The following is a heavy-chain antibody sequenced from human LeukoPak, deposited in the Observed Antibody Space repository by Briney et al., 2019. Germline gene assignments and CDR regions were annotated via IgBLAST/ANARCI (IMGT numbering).Heavy chain of an antibody. V-gene: IGHV3-30-3*01. J-gene: IGHJ4*02. CDR2: ISYDGSNK. D-gene: IGHD5-24*01. CDR3: ARMAIGLVRD. CDR1: GFTFSSYA. Sequence: PGRSLRLSCAASGFTFSSYAKHWVRQAPGEGLEWVAVISYDGSNKYYADSVKGRFTISRDNSKNTLYLQMNSLRAEDTAVYYCARMAIGLVRDWGQGPLVTVSS.